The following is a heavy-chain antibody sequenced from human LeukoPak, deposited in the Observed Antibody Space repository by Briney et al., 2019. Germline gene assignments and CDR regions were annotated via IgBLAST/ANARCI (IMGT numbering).Heavy chain of an antibody. Sequence: GGSLRLSCAASGFTFSSYAMSWVRQAPGKGLEWVSGISGSGGSTYYADSVKGRFTISRGNSKNTLYLQMNSLRAEDTAVYYCARDMITFGGVIGYYFDYWGQGNLVTVSS. J-gene: IGHJ4*02. V-gene: IGHV3-23*01. CDR2: ISGSGGST. CDR3: ARDMITFGGVIGYYFDY. D-gene: IGHD3-16*02. CDR1: GFTFSSYA.